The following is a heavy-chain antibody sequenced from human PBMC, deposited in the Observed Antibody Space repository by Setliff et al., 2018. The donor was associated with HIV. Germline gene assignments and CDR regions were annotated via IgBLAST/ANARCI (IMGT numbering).Heavy chain of an antibody. J-gene: IGHJ4*02. D-gene: IGHD1-26*01. V-gene: IGHV3-48*03. Sequence: GESLTISCAASGFTFSSYEMNWVRQAPGKGLEWVSYIGNSGSPIYYADSVKGQFTISRDNAKNSLYLQMNGLRAEDTAVYYCARDDNLGGIDYWGQGTPVTVSS. CDR1: GFTFSSYE. CDR3: ARDDNLGGIDY. CDR2: IGNSGSPI.